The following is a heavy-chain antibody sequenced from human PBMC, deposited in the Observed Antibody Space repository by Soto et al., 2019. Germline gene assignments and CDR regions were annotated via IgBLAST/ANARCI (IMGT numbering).Heavy chain of an antibody. CDR3: ARDGTLAVAGNY. CDR2: IKQDGSEK. Sequence: CRAWRLSLSRCSLYHLQKAPGKGLEWVANIKQDGSEKYYVDSVKGRFTISRDNAKNSLYLQMNSLRAEDTAVYYCARDGTLAVAGNYWGQGTLVTVSS. D-gene: IGHD6-19*01. V-gene: IGHV3-7*04. J-gene: IGHJ4*02. CDR1: RLSLSRCS.